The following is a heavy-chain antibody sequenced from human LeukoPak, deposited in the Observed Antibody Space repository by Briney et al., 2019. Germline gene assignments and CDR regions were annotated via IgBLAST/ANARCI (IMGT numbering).Heavy chain of an antibody. D-gene: IGHD3-10*01. CDR2: ISSDGSKT. CDR3: ARDSTYWYDSGSSGPHYFDY. V-gene: IGHV3-30*01. Sequence: GRSPRLSCAASGFIFSNYAMHWVRQAPGKGLEWVALISSDGSKTYHADSVKGRFSISRDNSKNTLYLQLNSLRAGDMSVYYCARDSTYWYDSGSSGPHYFDYWGQGTLVTVSS. J-gene: IGHJ4*02. CDR1: GFIFSNYA.